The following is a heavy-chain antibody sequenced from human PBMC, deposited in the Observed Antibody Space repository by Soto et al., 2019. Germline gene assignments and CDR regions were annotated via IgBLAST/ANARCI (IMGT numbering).Heavy chain of an antibody. CDR2: INSDGSST. V-gene: IGHV3-74*01. CDR3: VRTSLVVAAATREDY. D-gene: IGHD2-15*01. J-gene: IGHJ4*02. CDR1: GFTFSSYW. Sequence: HPGGSLGLSCAASGFTFSSYWMHWVRQAPGKGLVWVSRINSDGSSTSYADSVKGRFTISRDNAKNTLYLQMNSLRAEDTAVYYCVRTSLVVAAATREDYWGQGTLVTVSS.